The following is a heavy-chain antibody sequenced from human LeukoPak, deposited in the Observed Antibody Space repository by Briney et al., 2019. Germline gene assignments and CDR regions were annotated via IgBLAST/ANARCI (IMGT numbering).Heavy chain of an antibody. CDR3: ARGGPADTYYYGSGSWYNWFDP. D-gene: IGHD3-10*01. Sequence: PGGSLRLSCAASGFTFDDYGMSWVRQAPGKGLEWVSGINWNGGSTGYADSVKGRFTISRDNAKNSLYLQMNSLRAEDTALYYCARGGPADTYYYGSGSWYNWFDPWGQGTLVTVSS. CDR1: GFTFDDYG. CDR2: INWNGGST. V-gene: IGHV3-20*04. J-gene: IGHJ5*02.